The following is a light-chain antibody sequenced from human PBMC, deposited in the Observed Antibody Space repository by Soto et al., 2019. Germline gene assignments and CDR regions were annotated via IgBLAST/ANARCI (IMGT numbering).Light chain of an antibody. CDR1: SSDVGGYNF. V-gene: IGLV2-8*01. CDR2: EVS. Sequence: QAVLTQPPSASGSPGQSVTISCTGTSSDVGGYNFVSWYQQHPGKAPKLMISEVSQRPSGVPDRFSGSKSGNTASLTVSGLQTEDEANYYCSSYAGNNVLFGGGTQLTVL. J-gene: IGLJ2*01. CDR3: SSYAGNNVL.